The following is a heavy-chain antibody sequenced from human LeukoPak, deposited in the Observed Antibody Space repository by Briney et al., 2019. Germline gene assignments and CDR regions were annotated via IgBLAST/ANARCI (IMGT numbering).Heavy chain of an antibody. CDR2: IYYSGST. CDR3: ARTTEAHSWRTRYYDYYMDV. Sequence: PSETLSLTCTVSGGSISSYYWSWIPQSPGKGLEWIGYIYYSGSTNYNPSLKSRVTISVDASKIQFSLQLRSVTAADTAVYYCARTTEAHSWRTRYYDYYMDVWGKGTTVTVSS. CDR1: GGSISSYY. J-gene: IGHJ6*03. D-gene: IGHD6-13*01. V-gene: IGHV4-59*01.